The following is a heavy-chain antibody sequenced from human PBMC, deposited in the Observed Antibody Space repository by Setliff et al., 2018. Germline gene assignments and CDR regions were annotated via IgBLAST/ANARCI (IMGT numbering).Heavy chain of an antibody. D-gene: IGHD1-26*01. V-gene: IGHV3-74*01. CDR2: INGDGRST. CDR3: AREWQVGSGWVDTVDI. CDR1: GFTFSNHW. Sequence: GGSLRLSCAAPGFTFSNHWMHWVRQTPGKGLVWVSRINGDGRSTNYADSVKGRFTISRDNAKNTLYLQMNSLRAEDTAVYFCAREWQVGSGWVDTVDIWGQGTMVTVSS. J-gene: IGHJ3*02.